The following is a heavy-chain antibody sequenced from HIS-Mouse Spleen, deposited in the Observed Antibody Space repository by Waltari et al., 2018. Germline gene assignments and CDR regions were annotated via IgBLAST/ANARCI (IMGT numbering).Heavy chain of an antibody. V-gene: IGHV4-34*01. Sequence: QVQLQQWGAGLLKPSETLSLTCAVYGGSFSGSSWRWIRQPPGKGLEWIGEINHSGSTNYNPSLKSRVTISVDTSKNQFSLKLSSVTAADTAVYYCARGALRGSYYWGEYFQHWGQGTLVTVSS. CDR2: INHSGST. J-gene: IGHJ1*01. CDR3: ARGALRGSYYWGEYFQH. D-gene: IGHD1-26*01. CDR1: GGSFSGSS.